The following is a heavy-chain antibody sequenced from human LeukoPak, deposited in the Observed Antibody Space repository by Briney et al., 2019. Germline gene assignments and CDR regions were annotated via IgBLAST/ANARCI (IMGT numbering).Heavy chain of an antibody. D-gene: IGHD2-15*01. Sequence: ASVKVSCKASGYTFTGYYMHWVRQAPGQGLEWMERINPNSGGTNYAQKFQCRVTLTRDTFISTAYMELSRLRSDDTAVYYCASLYCSGGSCPVDWGQGTLVTVSS. CDR2: INPNSGGT. V-gene: IGHV1-2*06. CDR3: ASLYCSGGSCPVD. CDR1: GYTFTGYY. J-gene: IGHJ4*02.